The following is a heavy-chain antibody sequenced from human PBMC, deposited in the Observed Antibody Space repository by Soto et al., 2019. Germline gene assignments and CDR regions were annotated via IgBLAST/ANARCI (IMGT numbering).Heavy chain of an antibody. D-gene: IGHD5-18*01. CDR1: GGSFSGYY. CDR2: INHSGST. Sequence: TSETLSLTCAVYGGSFSGYYWSWIRQPPGKGLEWIGEINHSGSTNYNPSLKSRVTISVDTSKNQFSLKLSSVTAAYTAVYYCASMDTAMASFDYWGQGTLVTVSS. V-gene: IGHV4-34*01. CDR3: ASMDTAMASFDY. J-gene: IGHJ4*02.